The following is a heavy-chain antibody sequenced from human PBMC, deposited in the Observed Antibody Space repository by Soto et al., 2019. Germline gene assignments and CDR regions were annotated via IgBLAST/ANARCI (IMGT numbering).Heavy chain of an antibody. J-gene: IGHJ4*02. CDR3: ARGGWATRKYFDY. D-gene: IGHD5-12*01. CDR1: GGSFSGYY. CDR2: INHSGST. Sequence: SETLSLTCAVYGGSFSGYYWSWIRQPPGKGLEWIGEINHSGSTNYNPSLKGRVTISVDTSKNQFSLKLSSVTAADTAVYYCARGGWATRKYFDYWGQGTLVTVSS. V-gene: IGHV4-34*01.